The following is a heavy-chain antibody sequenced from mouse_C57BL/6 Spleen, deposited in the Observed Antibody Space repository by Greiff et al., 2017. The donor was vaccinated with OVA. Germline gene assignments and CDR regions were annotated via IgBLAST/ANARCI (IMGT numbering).Heavy chain of an antibody. Sequence: VQLQQPGAELVRPGSSVKLSCKASGYTFTSYWMHWVKQRPIQGLEWIGNIDPSDSETHYNQKFKDKATLTVDKSSSTAYMQLSSLTSEDSAVYYCARRGSNVYYAMDYWGQGTSVTVSS. CDR3: ARRGSNVYYAMDY. CDR2: IDPSDSET. V-gene: IGHV1-52*01. J-gene: IGHJ4*01. CDR1: GYTFTSYW. D-gene: IGHD2-5*01.